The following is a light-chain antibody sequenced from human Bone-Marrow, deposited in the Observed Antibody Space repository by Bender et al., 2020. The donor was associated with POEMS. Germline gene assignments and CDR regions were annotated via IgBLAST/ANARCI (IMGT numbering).Light chain of an antibody. Sequence: QSVLTQPPSASGTPGQRVTISCSGSSSNIGVNYVHWYQQLPGTAPKLLIFRNNQRPSGVPDRFSGSNSGNTATLTISGTQSTDEADYFCQAWDSTTDVVFGGGTKLTVL. V-gene: IGLV1-47*01. J-gene: IGLJ2*01. CDR3: QAWDSTTDVV. CDR2: RNN. CDR1: SSNIGVNY.